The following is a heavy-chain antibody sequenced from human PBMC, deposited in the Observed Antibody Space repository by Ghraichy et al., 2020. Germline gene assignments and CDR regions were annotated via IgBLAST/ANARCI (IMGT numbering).Heavy chain of an antibody. CDR2: INPKSGGT. D-gene: IGHD4-17*01. CDR3: ARDSILMGAVTSLNLFHY. Sequence: ASVKVSCKASGYTFTGYYMHWVRQAPGQGLEWMGCINPKSGGTSYAQKFQGRVTMTSDTSVSTAFMELSSLRSDDTAVYYCARDSILMGAVTSLNLFHYWGQGTLVTVSS. CDR1: GYTFTGYY. V-gene: IGHV1-2*02. J-gene: IGHJ4*02.